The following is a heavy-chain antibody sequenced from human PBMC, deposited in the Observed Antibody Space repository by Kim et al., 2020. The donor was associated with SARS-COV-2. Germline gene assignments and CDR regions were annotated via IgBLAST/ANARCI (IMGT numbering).Heavy chain of an antibody. CDR3: ARAYMIIVGATPDAFDI. V-gene: IGHV3-30*04. D-gene: IGHD1-26*01. CDR1: GFTFSSYA. J-gene: IGHJ3*02. Sequence: GGSLRLSCAASGFTFSSYAMHWVRQAPGKGLEWVAVISYDGSNKYYADSVKGRFTISRDNSKNTLYLQMNSLRAEDTAVYYCARAYMIIVGATPDAFDIWGQGTMVTVSS. CDR2: ISYDGSNK.